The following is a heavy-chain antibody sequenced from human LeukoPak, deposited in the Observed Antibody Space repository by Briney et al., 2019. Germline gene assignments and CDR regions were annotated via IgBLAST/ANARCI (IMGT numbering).Heavy chain of an antibody. CDR3: ARDNWGTTAYWWFDL. CDR1: GFILSNYA. Sequence: GGSLRLSCAASGFILSNYALNWFRQAPGKGLEWVAFISYDGIKQFYADSVKSRFTISRDDSKDTLYLQMNSLRAEDTAMYYCARDNWGTTAYWWFDLWGRGTLVSVSS. J-gene: IGHJ2*01. V-gene: IGHV3-30-3*01. D-gene: IGHD7-27*01. CDR2: ISYDGIKQ.